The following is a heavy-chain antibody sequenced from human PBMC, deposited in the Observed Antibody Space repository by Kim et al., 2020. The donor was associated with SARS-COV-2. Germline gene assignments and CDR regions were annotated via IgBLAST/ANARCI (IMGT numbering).Heavy chain of an antibody. CDR3: AKLQQWLVYFDY. D-gene: IGHD6-19*01. V-gene: IGHV3-23*01. Sequence: YHADSVKGRLTNSRDNSKNTLYLQMNSLRAADTAVYYCAKLQQWLVYFDYWGQGTLVTVSS. J-gene: IGHJ4*02.